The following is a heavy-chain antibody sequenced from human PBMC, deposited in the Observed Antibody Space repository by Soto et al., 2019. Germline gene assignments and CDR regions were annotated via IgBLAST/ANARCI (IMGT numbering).Heavy chain of an antibody. CDR1: GGSISSSSYY. D-gene: IGHD2-2*01. Sequence: SETLSLTCTVSGGSISSSSYYWGWIRQPPGKGLEWIGSIYYSGSTYYNPSLKSRVTISVDTSKNQFSLKLSSVTAADTAVYYCAGLNCSSTSCYGYYYYMDVWGKGTTVTVSS. CDR2: IYYSGST. J-gene: IGHJ6*03. CDR3: AGLNCSSTSCYGYYYYMDV. V-gene: IGHV4-39*01.